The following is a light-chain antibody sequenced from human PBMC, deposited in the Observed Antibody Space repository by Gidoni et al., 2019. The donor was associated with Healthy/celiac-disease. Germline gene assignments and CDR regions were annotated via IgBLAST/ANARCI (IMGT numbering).Light chain of an antibody. V-gene: IGKV4-1*01. CDR1: QSVLYSSNNKNY. Sequence: DIVMTQSPDSLAVSLGERATINCKSSQSVLYSSNNKNYLAWYQQKPGQPPKLLIYWASTRESGVPDRFSGSGSGTDFTLTISSRQAEDVAVYYCQQYYSTPQTFXXXTKVEIK. J-gene: IGKJ1*01. CDR3: QQYYSTPQT. CDR2: WAS.